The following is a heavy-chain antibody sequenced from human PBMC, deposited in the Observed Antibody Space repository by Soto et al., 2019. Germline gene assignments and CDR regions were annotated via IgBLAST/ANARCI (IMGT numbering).Heavy chain of an antibody. V-gene: IGHV1-58*01. D-gene: IGHD3-16*02. CDR1: GFTFTSSA. CDR2: IVVGSGNT. J-gene: IGHJ5*02. Sequence: SLKVSCKASGFTFTSSAVQWVRQARGQRLEWIGWIVVGSGNTNYAQKFQGRVTMTEDTSTDTAYMELSSLRSEDTAVYYCANWGSYRYTPYNWFDPWGQGTLVTVSS. CDR3: ANWGSYRYTPYNWFDP.